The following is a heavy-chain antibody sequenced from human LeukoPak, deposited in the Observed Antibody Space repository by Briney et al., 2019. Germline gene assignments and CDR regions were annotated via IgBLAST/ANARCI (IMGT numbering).Heavy chain of an antibody. D-gene: IGHD4-17*01. CDR2: ISGSGGST. V-gene: IGHV3-23*01. CDR1: GFTFSSYA. Sequence: GGSLRLSCAASGFTFSSYAMSRVRQAPGKGLEWVSAISGSGGSTYYADSVKGRFTISRDNSKNTLYLQMNSLRAEDTAVYYCAKADGDLLYYFDYWGQGTLVTVSS. J-gene: IGHJ4*02. CDR3: AKADGDLLYYFDY.